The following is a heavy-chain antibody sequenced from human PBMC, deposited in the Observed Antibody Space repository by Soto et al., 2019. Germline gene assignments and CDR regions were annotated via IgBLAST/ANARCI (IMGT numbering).Heavy chain of an antibody. Sequence: QVQLQESGPGLVKPSETLSLTCTVSGGSVSSVSYYWSWIRQPPGQGLEWIGYIYYSRSTNYNPSLKSRVTITVDTSKKEFSLKLSSVTAADTAVYYCARGRPLDGWSQGTLVTVSS. J-gene: IGHJ4*02. V-gene: IGHV4-61*01. CDR3: ARGRPLDG. CDR2: IYYSRST. CDR1: GGSVSSVSYY.